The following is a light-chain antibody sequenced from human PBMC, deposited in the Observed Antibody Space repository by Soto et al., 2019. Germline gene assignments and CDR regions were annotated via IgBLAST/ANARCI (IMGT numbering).Light chain of an antibody. Sequence: DIQMTQSPSSLSASVGDRVSITCRASQSINSYLNWYQQKPGKAPKLLIFAASSLQSGVPSRFSCSGSGTDFTLTISSLQPEDFATYYCQQTYDTPGFGQGTTVEIK. CDR3: QQTYDTPG. J-gene: IGKJ1*01. CDR2: AAS. V-gene: IGKV1-39*01. CDR1: QSINSY.